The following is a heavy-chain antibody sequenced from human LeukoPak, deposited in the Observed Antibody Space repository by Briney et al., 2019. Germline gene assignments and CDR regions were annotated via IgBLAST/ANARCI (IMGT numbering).Heavy chain of an antibody. CDR1: GFSVSNKY. CDR2: ISSSSNYT. J-gene: IGHJ5*02. Sequence: AGGSLRLSCAASGFSVSNKYMSWVRQAPEKGLEWVSYISSSSNYTNYADSVKGRFTISRDNAKNSLYLQMNSLTAEDTAVYYCARQGNNWFDPWGQGTLVTVSS. CDR3: ARQGNNWFDP. V-gene: IGHV3-11*06.